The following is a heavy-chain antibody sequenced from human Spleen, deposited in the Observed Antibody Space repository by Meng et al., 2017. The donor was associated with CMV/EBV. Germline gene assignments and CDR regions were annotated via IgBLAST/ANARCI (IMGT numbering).Heavy chain of an antibody. CDR2: ISWNSGSI. D-gene: IGHD6-19*01. J-gene: IGHJ5*02. Sequence: GGSLRLSCAASGFTFDDYAMHWVRQAPGKGLEWVSGISWNSGSIGYADSVMGRFTISRDNAKNSLYLQMNSLRAEDTALYYCAKDDSSGWGWFDPWGQGTLVTVSS. CDR1: GFTFDDYA. V-gene: IGHV3-9*01. CDR3: AKDDSSGWGWFDP.